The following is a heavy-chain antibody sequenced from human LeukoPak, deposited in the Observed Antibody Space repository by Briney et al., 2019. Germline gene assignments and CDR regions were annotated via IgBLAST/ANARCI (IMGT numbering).Heavy chain of an antibody. D-gene: IGHD3-3*01. CDR3: GREASGYYHVFDS. Sequence: GGSLRLSCEASGFSLSTYFLSWIRQARGKGREWVSYITNSGRSTKYAHAVKGRFPISRDNDKQSADQEMPDLRADDTPVYYCGREASGYYHVFDSWGQGTLVSVSS. V-gene: IGHV3-11*04. CDR2: ITNSGRST. J-gene: IGHJ4*02. CDR1: GFSLSTYF.